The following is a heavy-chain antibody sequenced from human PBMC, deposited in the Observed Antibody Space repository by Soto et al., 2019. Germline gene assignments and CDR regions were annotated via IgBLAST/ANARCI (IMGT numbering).Heavy chain of an antibody. CDR3: ARDLKHLYMDV. V-gene: IGHV4-59*01. Sequence: SETLSLTCTVSGGSISSYYWSWIRQPPGKGLEWIGYIYYSGSTNYNPSLKSRVTISVDTSKNQFSLKLSSVTAEDTAVYYCARDLKHLYMDVWGKGATVTVSS. CDR2: IYYSGST. CDR1: GGSISSYY. J-gene: IGHJ6*03.